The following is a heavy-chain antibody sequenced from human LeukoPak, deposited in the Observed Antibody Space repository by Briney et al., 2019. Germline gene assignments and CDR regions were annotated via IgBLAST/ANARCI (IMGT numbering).Heavy chain of an antibody. CDR3: ARDRRGIVGAHYFDY. J-gene: IGHJ4*02. Sequence: SETLSLTCTVSGGSISSYYWSWIRQPPGKGLEWIGYIYYSGSTNYNPSLKSRVTISVDTSKNQYSLKLSSVTAADTAGYYCARDRRGIVGAHYFDYWGQGTLVTVSS. CDR1: GGSISSYY. D-gene: IGHD1-26*01. V-gene: IGHV4-59*01. CDR2: IYYSGST.